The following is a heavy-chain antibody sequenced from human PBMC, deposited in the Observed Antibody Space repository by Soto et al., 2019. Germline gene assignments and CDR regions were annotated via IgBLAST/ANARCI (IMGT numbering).Heavy chain of an antibody. J-gene: IGHJ4*02. CDR3: ARRWGTYFDF. V-gene: IGHV4-59*01. CDR2: IYYSGST. Sequence: QVQLQESGPGLVKPSETLSLTCTVSGGSISSYYWSWIRQPPGKGLEWIGYIYYSGSTDYDPSLKSRVTISVDTSKNQFSLKLRSVTAADTAVYYCARRWGTYFDFWGQGTLVTVSS. CDR1: GGSISSYY. D-gene: IGHD7-27*01.